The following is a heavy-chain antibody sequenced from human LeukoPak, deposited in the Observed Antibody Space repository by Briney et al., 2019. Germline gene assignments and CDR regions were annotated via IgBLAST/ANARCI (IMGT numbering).Heavy chain of an antibody. V-gene: IGHV4-39*01. J-gene: IGHJ4*02. CDR2: IYSSVST. Sequence: SETLSLTCTVSGGSISSNAYYWAWIRQPPGKGLEWIGSIYSSVSTYYNPSLKSRVTISVDTSKNQFSLRLSSVTAADTALYYCAYSGSYGHLGYWGQGIPVAVAS. CDR3: AYSGSYGHLGY. D-gene: IGHD1-26*01. CDR1: GGSISSNAYY.